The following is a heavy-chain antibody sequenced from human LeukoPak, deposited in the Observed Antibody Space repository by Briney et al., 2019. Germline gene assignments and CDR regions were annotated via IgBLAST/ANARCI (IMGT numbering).Heavy chain of an antibody. CDR2: INHSGST. CDR1: GFIFSDYG. CDR3: ARHNRFALF. J-gene: IGHJ4*02. D-gene: IGHD1-14*01. Sequence: GSLRLSCAASGFIFSDYGMSWIRQPPGKGLEWIGEINHSGSTNYNPSLKSRVTISVDTSKNQFSLKLSSVTAADTAVYYCARHNRFALFWGQGTLVTVSS. V-gene: IGHV4-34*01.